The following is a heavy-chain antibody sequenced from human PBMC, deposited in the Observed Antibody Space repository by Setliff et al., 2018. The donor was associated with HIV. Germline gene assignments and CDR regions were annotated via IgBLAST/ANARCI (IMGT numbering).Heavy chain of an antibody. CDR2: ISSSSTFI. CDR1: GFTFGSYS. Sequence: GGSLRLSCAASGFTFGSYSMNWVRQAPGKGLEWISSISSSSTFIHYANSVSGRFTISRDSAKNSLYLQMNSLRAEDTAVYYCARDLVAAFDIWGQGTMVTVSS. CDR3: ARDLVAAFDI. J-gene: IGHJ3*02. V-gene: IGHV3-21*04.